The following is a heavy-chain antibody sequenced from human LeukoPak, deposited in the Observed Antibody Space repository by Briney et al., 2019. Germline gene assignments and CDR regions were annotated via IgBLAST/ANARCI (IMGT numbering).Heavy chain of an antibody. CDR1: GFTFSSYE. Sequence: PGGSLRLSCAASGFTFSSYEMNWVRQSPGKGLEWLGCIGAISTMLHYADSVKGRFTISRDDAKNSLYLQMNSLRHDDTAVYYCARDTPVPTIIPGVWGQGTLVAVSS. CDR2: IGAISTML. V-gene: IGHV3-48*03. CDR3: ARDTPVPTIIPGV. J-gene: IGHJ4*02. D-gene: IGHD2-2*01.